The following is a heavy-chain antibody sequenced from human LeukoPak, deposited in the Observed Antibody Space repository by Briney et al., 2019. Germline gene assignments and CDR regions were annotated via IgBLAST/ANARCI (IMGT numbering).Heavy chain of an antibody. V-gene: IGHV1-18*01. CDR3: ARDHIAVAGNAAFDI. D-gene: IGHD6-19*01. Sequence: ASVKVSCKASGHTFTSYGISWVRQAPGQGLEWMGWISAYNGNTNYAQKLQGRVTMTTDTSTSTAYMELRGLRSDDTAVYYCARDHIAVAGNAAFDIWGQGTMVTVSS. CDR1: GHTFTSYG. J-gene: IGHJ3*02. CDR2: ISAYNGNT.